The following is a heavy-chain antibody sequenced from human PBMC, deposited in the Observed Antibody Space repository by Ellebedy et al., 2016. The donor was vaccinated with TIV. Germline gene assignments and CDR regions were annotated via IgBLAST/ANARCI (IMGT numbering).Heavy chain of an antibody. J-gene: IGHJ3*02. CDR1: GGSISSGGYY. CDR2: IYYSGST. Sequence: MPSETLSLTCTVSGGSISSGGYYWSWIRPHPGKGLEWIGYIYYSGSTYYNPSLKSRVTISVDTSKNQFSLKLSSVTAADTAGYYCARDMRVTMKVDAFDIWGQGTMVTVSS. CDR3: ARDMRVTMKVDAFDI. D-gene: IGHD3-22*01. V-gene: IGHV4-30-4*08.